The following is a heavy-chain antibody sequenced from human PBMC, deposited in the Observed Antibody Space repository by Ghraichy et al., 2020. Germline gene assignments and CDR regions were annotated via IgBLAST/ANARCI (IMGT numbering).Heavy chain of an antibody. D-gene: IGHD6-19*01. J-gene: IGHJ4*02. V-gene: IGHV3-23*01. CDR1: GFTFSSYA. CDR2: ISGSGGST. Sequence: AGSLRLSCAASGFTFSSYAMSWVRQAPGKGLEWVSAISGSGGSTYYADSVKGRFTISRDNSKNTLYLQMNSLRAEDTAVYYCAKDDGIAVAGTGMSYDYWGQGTLVTVSS. CDR3: AKDDGIAVAGTGMSYDY.